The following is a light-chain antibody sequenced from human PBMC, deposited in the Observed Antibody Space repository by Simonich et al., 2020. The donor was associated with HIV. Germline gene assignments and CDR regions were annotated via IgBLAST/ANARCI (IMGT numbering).Light chain of an antibody. CDR1: SSEGGHYNL. J-gene: IGLJ3*02. CDR3: CSYAGSSTSRV. Sequence: QSALTKPASVSGSPGQSITISCTGTSSEGGHYNLVSWYQQHPGKAPKIMIYEGSKRPSGVSNRFSGSKSGNTASLTISGLQAEDEADYYCCSYAGSSTSRVFGGGTKLTVL. V-gene: IGLV2-23*01. CDR2: EGS.